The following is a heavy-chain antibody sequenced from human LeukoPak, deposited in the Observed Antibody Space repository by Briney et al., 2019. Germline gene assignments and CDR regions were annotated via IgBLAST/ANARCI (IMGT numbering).Heavy chain of an antibody. CDR2: IIPIFATA. V-gene: IGHV1-69*13. CDR1: GGTFSSYA. CDR3: ARLRFLESKTDY. Sequence: GASVKVSCKASGGTFSSYAISWVRQAPGQGLEWMGGIIPIFATANYAQKFQGRVTITADESTSTAYMELSSLRSEDTAVYYCARLRFLESKTDYWGQGTLVTVSS. J-gene: IGHJ4*02. D-gene: IGHD3-3*01.